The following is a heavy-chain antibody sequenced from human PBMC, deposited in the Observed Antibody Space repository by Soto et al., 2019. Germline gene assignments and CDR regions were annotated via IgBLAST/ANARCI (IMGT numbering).Heavy chain of an antibody. CDR3: ARHLSLWLGESGDAFDI. Sequence: ASVKVSCKASGYTFTSYGISWVRQAPGQGLEWMGWISAYNGNTNYAQKLQGRVTMTTDTSTSTAYMELRSLRSDDTAVYYCARHLSLWLGESGDAFDIWGQGTMVTVSS. D-gene: IGHD3-10*01. CDR2: ISAYNGNT. J-gene: IGHJ3*02. V-gene: IGHV1-18*01. CDR1: GYTFTSYG.